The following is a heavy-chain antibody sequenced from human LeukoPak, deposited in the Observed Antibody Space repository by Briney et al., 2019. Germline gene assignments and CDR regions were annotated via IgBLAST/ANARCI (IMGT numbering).Heavy chain of an antibody. CDR3: ARRSGYDSVDY. V-gene: IGHV4-39*01. CDR1: GGSISSYY. Sequence: SETLSLTCTVSGGSISSYYWGWIRQPPGKGLEWIGNIYYSGSTYYNPSLKSRVTISVDTSKNQFSLKLSSVTAADTAVYYCARRSGYDSVDYWGQGTLVTVSS. D-gene: IGHD5-12*01. CDR2: IYYSGST. J-gene: IGHJ4*02.